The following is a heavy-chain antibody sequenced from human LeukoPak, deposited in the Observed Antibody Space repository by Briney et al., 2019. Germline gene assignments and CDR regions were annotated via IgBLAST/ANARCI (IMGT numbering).Heavy chain of an antibody. CDR3: ARGPRVAPYWSHFDY. CDR1: GYTLTGYY. V-gene: IGHV1-2*02. CDR2: INPNSGGT. J-gene: IGHJ4*02. D-gene: IGHD2-15*01. Sequence: AASVKVSCKASGYTLTGYYMHWVRQAPGQGLEWMGWINPNSGGTNYAQKFQGRVTMTRDTSISTAYMELSRLRSDDTAVYYCARGPRVAPYWSHFDYWGQGTLVTVSS.